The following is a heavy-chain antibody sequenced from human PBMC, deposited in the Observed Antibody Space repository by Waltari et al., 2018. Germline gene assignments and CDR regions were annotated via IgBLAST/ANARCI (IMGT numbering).Heavy chain of an antibody. Sequence: QVQLQESGPGLVKPSQPLSLTCTVSGGSISSGGYYWSWIRQHPGKGLEWIGYIYHSGRTYYNPSRKSRVTISVDRSKNQFSLKLRSEDTAVYYCARDSTNDYGGKRVLWAFDIWGQGTMVTVSS. D-gene: IGHD4-17*01. CDR1: GGSISSGGYY. J-gene: IGHJ3*02. CDR3: ARDSTNDYGGKRVLWAFDI. CDR2: IYHSGRT. V-gene: IGHV4-31*03.